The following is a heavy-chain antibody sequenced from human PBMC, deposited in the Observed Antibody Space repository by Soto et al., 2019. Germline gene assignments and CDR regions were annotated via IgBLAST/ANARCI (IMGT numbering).Heavy chain of an antibody. CDR3: THGVDSSGYYHYYGMDV. V-gene: IGHV4-34*01. CDR1: GGSFSGYY. J-gene: IGHJ6*02. Sequence: SETLSLTCAVYGGSFSGYYWSWIRQPPGKGLEWIGEINHSGSTNYNPSLKSRVTISVDTSKNQFSLKLSSVTAADTAVYYCTHGVDSSGYYHYYGMDVWGQGTTVTVSS. D-gene: IGHD6-25*01. CDR2: INHSGST.